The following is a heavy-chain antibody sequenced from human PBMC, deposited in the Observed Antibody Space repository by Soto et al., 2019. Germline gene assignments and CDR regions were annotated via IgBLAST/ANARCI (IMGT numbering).Heavy chain of an antibody. J-gene: IGHJ6*03. CDR1: GFTFDNYA. Sequence: EVQLVESGGGLVQPGRSLRLSCTAAGFTFDNYAMHWVRQAPGKGLEWVSGISWNSGNRGYADSVKGRFTISRDNAKNSLDLQMNSLRAGDTAVYYCAKDGVEVVPVALTDYYYYHIDVWGKGTTVTVSS. CDR3: AKDGVEVVPVALTDYYYYHIDV. D-gene: IGHD2-2*01. V-gene: IGHV3-9*01. CDR2: ISWNSGNR.